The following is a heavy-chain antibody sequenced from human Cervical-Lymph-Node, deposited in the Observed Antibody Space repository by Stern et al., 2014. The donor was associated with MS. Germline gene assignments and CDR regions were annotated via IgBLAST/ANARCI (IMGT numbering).Heavy chain of an antibody. CDR2: IYGGNGNT. V-gene: IGHV1-3*01. D-gene: IGHD3-16*01. Sequence: QVQLVQSGAEVKKPGASVHVSCKASGYAFTKYAIHWVRQATGQRLQWMGWIYGGNGNTKYSQTFQGRVTFTQDTSATTAYMEVRSLRSDDTAVYYCARATHYDPQPRDFYYGMDVWGQGTTVIVSS. CDR1: GYAFTKYA. J-gene: IGHJ6*02. CDR3: ARATHYDPQPRDFYYGMDV.